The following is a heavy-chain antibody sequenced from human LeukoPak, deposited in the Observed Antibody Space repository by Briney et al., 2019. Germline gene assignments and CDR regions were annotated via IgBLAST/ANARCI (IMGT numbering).Heavy chain of an antibody. Sequence: GGSLRLSCAASGFTFSGYEMNWVRQAPGKGLEWVSCISSSGSTIYYADSVKGRFTISRGNAKNSLYLQMNSLRAEDTAVYYCALWKYGNSPLDFWGQGTLVTVSS. V-gene: IGHV3-48*03. CDR2: ISSSGSTI. CDR1: GFTFSGYE. D-gene: IGHD6-6*01. CDR3: ALWKYGNSPLDF. J-gene: IGHJ4*02.